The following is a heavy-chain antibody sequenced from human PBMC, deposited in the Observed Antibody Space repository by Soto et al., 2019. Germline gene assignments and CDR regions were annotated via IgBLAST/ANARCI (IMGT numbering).Heavy chain of an antibody. CDR3: ARRGFAHGMDV. CDR2: IYPRDSDT. CDR1: GYMFSNYC. Sequence: GESLKISCKVSGYMFSNYCIGWLRQMSVKGLEWMGLIYPRDSDTRYSPAFQDQVTISADTSSNTAYLQWSSLKASDTAIYYCARRGFAHGMDVWGQGTTVTVSS. V-gene: IGHV5-51*01. J-gene: IGHJ6*02.